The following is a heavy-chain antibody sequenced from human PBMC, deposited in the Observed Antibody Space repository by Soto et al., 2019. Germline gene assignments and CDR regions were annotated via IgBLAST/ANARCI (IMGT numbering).Heavy chain of an antibody. CDR1: GYTFTGYY. CDR2: INPNSGGT. D-gene: IGHD2-2*01. CDR3: ARADTIIFGDIVLVPAATRGGFDY. V-gene: IGHV1-2*04. Sequence: QVQLVQSGAEVKKPGASVKVSCKASGYTFTGYYMHWVRQAPGQGLEWMGWINPNSGGTNYAQKFQGWVTMTRDTSISTAYMELSRLRSDDTAVYYCARADTIIFGDIVLVPAATRGGFDYWGQGTLVTVSS. J-gene: IGHJ4*02.